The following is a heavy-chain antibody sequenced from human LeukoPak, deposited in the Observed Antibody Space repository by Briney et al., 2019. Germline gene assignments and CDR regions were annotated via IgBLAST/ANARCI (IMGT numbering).Heavy chain of an antibody. J-gene: IGHJ3*02. V-gene: IGHV4-30-2*01. Sequence: KPSQTLSLTCTVSGGSISSGGYYRSWIRQPPGKGLEWIGYIYHSGSTYYNPSLKSRVTISVDRSKNQFSLKLSSVTAADTAVYYCARDQERITIFGVVNGAFDIWGQGTMVTVSS. CDR3: ARDQERITIFGVVNGAFDI. D-gene: IGHD3-3*01. CDR2: IYHSGST. CDR1: GGSISSGGYY.